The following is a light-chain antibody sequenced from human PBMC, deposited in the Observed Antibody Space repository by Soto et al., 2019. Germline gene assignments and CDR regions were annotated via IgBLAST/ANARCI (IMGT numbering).Light chain of an antibody. Sequence: QSVLTQPPSASGTPGQRVTISCSGSSSNIGSNYAYWYQQLPGTAPKLLIYRNNQRPSGVPDRFSGSQSGTSASLAISGVRSEDEADYYCAAWDDSLSTPTFGGGTKVTVL. CDR2: RNN. CDR3: AAWDDSLSTPT. CDR1: SSNIGSNY. J-gene: IGLJ3*02. V-gene: IGLV1-47*01.